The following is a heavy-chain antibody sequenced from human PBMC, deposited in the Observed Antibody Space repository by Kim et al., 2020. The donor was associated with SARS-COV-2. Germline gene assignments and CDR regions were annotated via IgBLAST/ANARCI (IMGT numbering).Heavy chain of an antibody. V-gene: IGHV5-51*01. Sequence: SPSFQGQVTISADNSISTAYLQWSSLKASDTAMYYCARHGGPYGSGFDYWGQGTLVTVSS. CDR3: ARHGGPYGSGFDY. J-gene: IGHJ4*02. D-gene: IGHD3-10*01.